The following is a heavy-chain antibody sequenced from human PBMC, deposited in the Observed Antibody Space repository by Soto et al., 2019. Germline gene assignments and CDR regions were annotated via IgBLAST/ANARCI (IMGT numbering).Heavy chain of an antibody. CDR3: ARARTLAASLVYGFDI. V-gene: IGHV3-11*01. CDR1: GFTFTDYY. CDR2: IDTSGRTI. Sequence: QVQLVESGGGLVKSGGSLRLSCAASGFTFTDYYMSWIRQAPGKGLEWVSNIDTSGRTIYYADSVKGRFTISRDNAKNSLYLQLKSLSAEDTAVYYCARARTLAASLVYGFDIWGQGTMVTVSS. D-gene: IGHD6-13*01. J-gene: IGHJ3*02.